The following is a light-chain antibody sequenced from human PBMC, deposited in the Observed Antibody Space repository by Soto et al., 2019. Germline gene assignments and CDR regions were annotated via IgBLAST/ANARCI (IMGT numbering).Light chain of an antibody. CDR1: QSVSRY. Sequence: EIVLTQSPATLSLSPWERATLSCSASQSVSRYFGWYQQKPGQAHRHLSYDASIRATAIPARFSGSGSGTDFTLTISRLEPEDFAVYYCQQRSNRPTFGQGTKVEIK. CDR2: DAS. CDR3: QQRSNRPT. J-gene: IGKJ1*01. V-gene: IGKV3-11*01.